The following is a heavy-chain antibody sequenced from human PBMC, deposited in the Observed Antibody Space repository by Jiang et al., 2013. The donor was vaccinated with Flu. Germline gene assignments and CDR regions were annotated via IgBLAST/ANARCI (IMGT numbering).Heavy chain of an antibody. V-gene: IGHV1-2*02. CDR2: INPNSGGT. Sequence: VQLVESGAEVKKPGASVKVSCKASGYTFTGYYMHWVRQAPGQGLEWMGWINPNSGGTNYAQKFQGRVTMTRDTSISTAYMELSRLRSDDTAVYYCARAPSGSYYLYYLDYWGQGTLVTVSS. J-gene: IGHJ4*02. D-gene: IGHD1-26*01. CDR1: GYTFTGYY. CDR3: ARAPSGSYYLYYLDY.